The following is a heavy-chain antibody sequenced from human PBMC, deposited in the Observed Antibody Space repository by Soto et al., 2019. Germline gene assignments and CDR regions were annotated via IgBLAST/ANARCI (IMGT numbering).Heavy chain of an antibody. J-gene: IGHJ6*02. D-gene: IGHD5-12*01. CDR3: ARALGYSGYAGMDV. CDR1: GYTFTIYG. CDR2: ISPDNGNT. Sequence: QVQLVQSGGEVKKPGASVKVSCKASGYTFTIYGINWVRQAPGQGLEWMGWISPDNGNTNYAQKLQGSVTMTTDTSTSTAYMALRSLSSDDTAVYYCARALGYSGYAGMDVWGQGTTVTVSS. V-gene: IGHV1-18*01.